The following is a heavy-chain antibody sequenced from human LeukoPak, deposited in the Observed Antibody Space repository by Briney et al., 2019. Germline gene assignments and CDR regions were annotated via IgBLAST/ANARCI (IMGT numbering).Heavy chain of an antibody. V-gene: IGHV4-59*01. CDR1: GGSISSYY. CDR3: ARHSGSRTKYYYFDY. CDR2: IYYTGST. J-gene: IGHJ4*02. Sequence: SETLSLTCTVSGGSISSYYWSWIRQPPGKGLEWIGYIYYTGSTNYNPSLKSRVTISVDTSKNHFSLKLTSVTAADAAVYYCARHSGSRTKYYYFDYWGQGTLVTVSS. D-gene: IGHD6-19*01.